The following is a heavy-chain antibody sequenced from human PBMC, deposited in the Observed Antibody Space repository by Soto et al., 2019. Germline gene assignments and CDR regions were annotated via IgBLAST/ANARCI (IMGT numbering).Heavy chain of an antibody. J-gene: IGHJ5*02. D-gene: IGHD4-17*01. CDR1: GFTFSMLS. CDR3: VHPRSTVQIPPT. CDR2: ISSNGDST. V-gene: IGHV3-64D*06. Sequence: GGSLSLSCSASGFTFSMLSMHWVRQAPGKGLEYVSGISSNGDSTYYADSVKGRFTISRDNSKNTLYLQMSSLRAVDTAVYYCVHPRSTVQIPPTWGQGTLVTVSS.